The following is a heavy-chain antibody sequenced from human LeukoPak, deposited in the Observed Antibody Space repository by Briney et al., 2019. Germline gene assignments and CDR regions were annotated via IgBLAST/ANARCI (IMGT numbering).Heavy chain of an antibody. V-gene: IGHV3-23*01. CDR1: GFTFSSYA. CDR2: ISGSGGST. CDR3: AKVIDYYDSSGYYPY. J-gene: IGHJ4*02. Sequence: GGSLRLSCAASGFTFSSYAMSWVRQAPGKGPEWVSAISGSGGSTYYADSVKGRFTISRDNSKNTLYLQMNSLRAEDTAVYYCAKVIDYYDSSGYYPYWGQGTLVTVSS. D-gene: IGHD3-22*01.